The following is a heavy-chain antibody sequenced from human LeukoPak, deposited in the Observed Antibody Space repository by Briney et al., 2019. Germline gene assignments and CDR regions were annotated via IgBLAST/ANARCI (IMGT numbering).Heavy chain of an antibody. D-gene: IGHD3-10*01. CDR1: GGSISSYY. CDR2: IYYSWST. J-gene: IGHJ6*03. V-gene: IGHV4-59*01. Sequence: SETLSLTCTFSGGSISSYYWSWIRQPPGKGRDGIGYIYYSWSTNYNPSLKSRVTISVDTSKNQFSLKLSSVTAADTAVYYCARDRLEYGFGELSFPYYYMDVWGKGTTVTVSS. CDR3: ARDRLEYGFGELSFPYYYMDV.